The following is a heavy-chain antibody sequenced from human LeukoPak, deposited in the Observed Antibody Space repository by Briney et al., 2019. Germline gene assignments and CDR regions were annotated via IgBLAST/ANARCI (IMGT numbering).Heavy chain of an antibody. Sequence: SETLSLTCAVYGGSFSGYYWSWIRQPPGKGLEWIGEIQHDGGTNYNPSLKSRVTISVDTSKNQFSLKLSSVTAADTAVYYCARGNIVVVVAASYYYYYMDVWGKGTTVTVPS. V-gene: IGHV4-34*01. CDR3: ARGNIVVVVAASYYYYYMDV. CDR1: GGSFSGYY. CDR2: IQHDGGT. D-gene: IGHD2-15*01. J-gene: IGHJ6*03.